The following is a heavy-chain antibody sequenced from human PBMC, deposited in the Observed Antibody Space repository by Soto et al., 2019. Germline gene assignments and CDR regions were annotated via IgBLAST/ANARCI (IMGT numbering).Heavy chain of an antibody. D-gene: IGHD2-15*01. CDR1: GFNFNNYN. Sequence: GGSLRLSCVASGFNFNNYNLHWVRQAPSNSLESVAVISFDGTTDYYADSVKGRFTVSRDNFKNILSLQMDSLRPEDTAVYYCARDNRDCSAFNCYNPGRVFGLDVWGQGTTVTVSS. J-gene: IGHJ6*02. CDR3: ARDNRDCSAFNCYNPGRVFGLDV. CDR2: ISFDGTTD. V-gene: IGHV3-30-3*01.